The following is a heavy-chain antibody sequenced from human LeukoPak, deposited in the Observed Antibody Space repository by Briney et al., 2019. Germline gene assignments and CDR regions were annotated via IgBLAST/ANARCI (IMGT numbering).Heavy chain of an antibody. J-gene: IGHJ4*02. D-gene: IGHD6-19*01. CDR1: GFTFSNYS. Sequence: GRSLRLSCAAAGFTFSNYSMNWVRQAPGKGLEWVASISRLSTYINYVDSVKGRFTISRDNAKNLLELHLNRLRAEDTAVYYCARRPYRSGFDYWGQGAQVTVSS. V-gene: IGHV3-21*06. CDR3: ARRPYRSGFDY. CDR2: ISRLSTYI.